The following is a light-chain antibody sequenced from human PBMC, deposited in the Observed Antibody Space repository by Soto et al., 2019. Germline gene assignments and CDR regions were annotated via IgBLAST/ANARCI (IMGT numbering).Light chain of an antibody. CDR1: QTVRSS. V-gene: IGKV3-15*01. CDR2: GAS. Sequence: EIVMTQSPATLSVSPGERATLSCRTSQTVRSSLAWYQQKPGQAPRLLIYGASTRATGFPARFSGSGSGTEFTLTISSLQSEDFAVYYCQQYNNWPFTFGPGTKVDSK. J-gene: IGKJ3*01. CDR3: QQYNNWPFT.